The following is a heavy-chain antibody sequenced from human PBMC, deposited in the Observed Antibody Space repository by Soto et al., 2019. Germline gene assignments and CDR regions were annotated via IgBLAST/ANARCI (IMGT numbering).Heavy chain of an antibody. CDR2: IGGSDGSK. D-gene: IGHD3-22*01. CDR3: VKFASSGYGRAPFDS. CDR1: EFTFSRYS. V-gene: IGHV3-23*01. Sequence: GGSLTLSCAASEFTFSRYSMSWVRQAQGKGLEWVASIGGSDGSKFYADSVQGRFTISRDNAKNTLSLQMSSLRAEDTAIYFCVKFASSGYGRAPFDSWGQGTLVTVSS. J-gene: IGHJ4*02.